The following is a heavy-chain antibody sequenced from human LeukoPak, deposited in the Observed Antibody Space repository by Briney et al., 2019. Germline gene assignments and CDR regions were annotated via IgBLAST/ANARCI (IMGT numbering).Heavy chain of an antibody. D-gene: IGHD4-23*01. V-gene: IGHV1-2*02. CDR2: INPNSGGT. CDR1: GYTFTGYY. CDR3: ARDLYGGTSATFDY. Sequence: ASVKVSCRASGYTFTGYYMHWVRQAPGQGLEWVGWINPNSGGTYYAQKFQGRVTMTSDTSISTAYMELSRLRSDNTAVYYCARDLYGGTSATFDYRGQGTLVTVSS. J-gene: IGHJ4*02.